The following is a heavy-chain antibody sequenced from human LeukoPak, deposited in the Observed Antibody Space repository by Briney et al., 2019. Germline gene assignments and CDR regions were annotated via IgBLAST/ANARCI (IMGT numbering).Heavy chain of an antibody. CDR2: IYSGGST. J-gene: IGHJ4*02. D-gene: IGHD3-22*01. CDR1: GFTLSSNY. CDR3: ARDSAALYYYDSSGYEIRYFDY. V-gene: IGHV3-53*01. Sequence: GGSLRLSCAASGFTLSSNYMSWVRQAPGKGLEWVSVIYSGGSTYYADSVKGRFTISRDNSKNTLYLQINSLRAEDTAVYYCARDSAALYYYDSSGYEIRYFDYWGQGTLVTVSS.